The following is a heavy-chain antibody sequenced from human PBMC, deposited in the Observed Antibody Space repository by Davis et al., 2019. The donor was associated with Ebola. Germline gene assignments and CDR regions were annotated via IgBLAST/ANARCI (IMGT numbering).Heavy chain of an antibody. D-gene: IGHD1-26*01. V-gene: IGHV3-48*04. Sequence: PGGSLRLSCAASGFSFSSYSMNWVRQAPGKGLEWVSYISDSTRTKYYADSVKGRFTISRDNAKNSLFLQMNTLRAEDTAVYYCARECWVGDCLDFWGQGTLVTVSS. CDR1: GFSFSSYS. J-gene: IGHJ4*02. CDR2: ISDSTRTK. CDR3: ARECWVGDCLDF.